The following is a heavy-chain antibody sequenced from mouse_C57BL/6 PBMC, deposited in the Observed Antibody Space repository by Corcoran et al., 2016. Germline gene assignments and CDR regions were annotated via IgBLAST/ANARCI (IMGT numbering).Heavy chain of an antibody. CDR1: GYTFTDYY. CDR2: INPNNGGT. D-gene: IGHD1-1*01. Sequence: EVQLQQSGPELVKPGASVKISCKASGYTFTDYYMNWVKQSHGKSLEWIGDINPNNGGTSYNQKFKGKATLTVDKSSSTAYMELRSLTSEDSAVYYCARGNYGIWFAYWGQGTLVTVSA. V-gene: IGHV1-26*01. CDR3: ARGNYGIWFAY. J-gene: IGHJ3*01.